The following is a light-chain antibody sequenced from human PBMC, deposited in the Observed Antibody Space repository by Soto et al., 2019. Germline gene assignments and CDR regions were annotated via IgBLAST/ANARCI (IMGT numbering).Light chain of an antibody. Sequence: QSALTQPASVSGSPGQSITISCTGTSSDVGSYNLVSWYQQHPGKAPKLMIYEVSKRPSGVSNRFSGSKSGNTASLTISGLQDEDEADYYCCSYAGGSTVFGGRTKLTVL. CDR1: SSDVGSYNL. V-gene: IGLV2-23*02. CDR2: EVS. CDR3: CSYAGGSTV. J-gene: IGLJ2*01.